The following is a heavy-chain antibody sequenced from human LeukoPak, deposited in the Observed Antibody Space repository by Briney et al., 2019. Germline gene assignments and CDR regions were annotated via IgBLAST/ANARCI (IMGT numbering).Heavy chain of an antibody. V-gene: IGHV3-64*04. D-gene: IGHD5-12*01. CDR3: ARASGHDH. CDR1: GFTFSRYA. CDR2: ISSNGGST. J-gene: IGHJ4*02. Sequence: PGGSLRLSCSASGFTFSRYAMHWVRQAPGKGLEYVSAISSNGGSTYYADSVKGRFTISRDNAKNTVYLQMNSLRAEDTAVYYCARASGHDHWGQGTLVTVSS.